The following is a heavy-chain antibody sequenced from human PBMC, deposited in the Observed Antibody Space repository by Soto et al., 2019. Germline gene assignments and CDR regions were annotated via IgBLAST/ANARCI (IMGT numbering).Heavy chain of an antibody. CDR1: GFTFSSYA. CDR2: ISYDGSNK. V-gene: IGHV3-30-3*01. J-gene: IGHJ4*02. D-gene: IGHD3-22*01. Sequence: QVQLVESGGGVVQPGRSLRLSCAASGFTFSSYAMHWVRQAPGKGLEWVAVISYDGSNKNYADSVKGRFTISRDNSKNSLYLQRNSLRAEDTAVYYGARVEGPYDRSGYYFYWGQGTLVTVSS. CDR3: ARVEGPYDRSGYYFY.